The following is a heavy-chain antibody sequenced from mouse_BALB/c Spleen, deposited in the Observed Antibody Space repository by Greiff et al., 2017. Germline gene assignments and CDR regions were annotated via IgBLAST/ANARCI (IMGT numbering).Heavy chain of an antibody. Sequence: VQLQESGPGLVAPSQSLSITCTVSGFSLTSYGVHWVRQSPGKGLEWLGVIWRGGSTDYNAAFMSRLSITKDNSKSQVFFKMNSLQADDTAIYYCAKNGVITTVVAPYAMDYWGQGTSVTVSS. CDR1: GFSLTSYG. CDR3: AKNGVITTVVAPYAMDY. J-gene: IGHJ4*01. D-gene: IGHD1-1*01. V-gene: IGHV2-5*01. CDR2: IWRGGST.